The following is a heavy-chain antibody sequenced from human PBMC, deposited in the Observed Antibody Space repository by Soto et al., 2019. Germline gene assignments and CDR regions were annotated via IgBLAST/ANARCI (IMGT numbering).Heavy chain of an antibody. J-gene: IGHJ6*02. V-gene: IGHV1-58*01. CDR3: AADPCYGDYRHYYYGMDV. CDR1: GFTFTSSA. CDR2: IVVGSGNT. D-gene: IGHD4-17*01. Sequence: SVKVSCKASGFTFTSSAVQWVRQARGQRLEWIGWIVVGSGNTNYAQKFQERVTITRDMSTSTAYMELSSLRCENTAVYYCAADPCYGDYRHYYYGMDVWGQGTTVTVSS.